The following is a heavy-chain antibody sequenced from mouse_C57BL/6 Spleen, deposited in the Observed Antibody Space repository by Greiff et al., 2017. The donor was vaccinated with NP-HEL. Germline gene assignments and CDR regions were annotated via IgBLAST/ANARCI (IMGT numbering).Heavy chain of an antibody. V-gene: IGHV1-64*01. D-gene: IGHD4-1*01. J-gene: IGHJ2*01. Sequence: QVQLQQPGAELVKPGASVKLSCKASGYTFTSYWMHWVKQRPGQGLEWIGMIHPNSGSTNYNEKFKSKATLTVDKSSSTAYMQLSSLTSEDSAVYYCAREVGTKGYLDYWGQGTTLTVSS. CDR3: AREVGTKGYLDY. CDR1: GYTFTSYW. CDR2: IHPNSGST.